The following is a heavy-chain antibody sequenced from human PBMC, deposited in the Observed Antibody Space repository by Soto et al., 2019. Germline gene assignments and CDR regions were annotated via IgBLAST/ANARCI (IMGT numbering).Heavy chain of an antibody. CDR3: ARDQRVDTAMVGSFDY. CDR2: INPNSGGT. CDR1: GYTFTGYY. D-gene: IGHD5-18*01. J-gene: IGHJ4*02. V-gene: IGHV1-2*04. Sequence: GASVNVSCKASGYTFTGYYMHWVRQAPGQGLEWMGWINPNSGGTNYAQKFQGWVTMTRDTSISTAYMELSRLRSDDTAVYYCARDQRVDTAMVGSFDYWGQGTLVTVSS.